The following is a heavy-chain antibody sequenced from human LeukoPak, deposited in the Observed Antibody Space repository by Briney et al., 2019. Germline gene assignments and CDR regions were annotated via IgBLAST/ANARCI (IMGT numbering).Heavy chain of an antibody. CDR1: GFTFSSYG. Sequence: GRYLRLSCAASGFTFSSYGMHWVRQAPGKGLEWVAVIWYDGSNKYYADSVKGRFTISRDNSKNTLYLQMNSLRAEDTAVYYCATGGYDYYLVYWGQGTLVTVSS. J-gene: IGHJ4*02. CDR3: ATGGYDYYLVY. CDR2: IWYDGSNK. D-gene: IGHD5-12*01. V-gene: IGHV3-33*01.